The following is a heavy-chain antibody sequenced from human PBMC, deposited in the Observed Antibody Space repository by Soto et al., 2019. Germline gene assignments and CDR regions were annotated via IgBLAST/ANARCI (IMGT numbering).Heavy chain of an antibody. V-gene: IGHV3-7*03. D-gene: IGHD5-12*01. J-gene: IGHJ4*02. Sequence: HLGGSLRLSCAASGFTFSNFWMSWVRQAPGRGLEWVANIKQVGTDTYYVDSVRGRFTISRDNAKNSLYLQMNSLRAEDAAVYYCARGYSTFDYWGQGTLVTVSS. CDR3: ARGYSTFDY. CDR1: GFTFSNFW. CDR2: IKQVGTDT.